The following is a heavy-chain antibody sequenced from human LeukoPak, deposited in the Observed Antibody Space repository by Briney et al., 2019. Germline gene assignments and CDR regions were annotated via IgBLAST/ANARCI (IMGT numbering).Heavy chain of an antibody. D-gene: IGHD3-16*01. CDR2: INHSGST. Sequence: SETLSLTCAVYGGSLSGDYWTWIRQPPGKGLEWIGEINHSGSTNYNPSLKSRVSISVDTSKNQFSLKLSSVTAADTAVYYCARLGSYPYYYYYYMDVWGKGTTVTVSS. J-gene: IGHJ6*03. V-gene: IGHV4-34*01. CDR3: ARLGSYPYYYYYYMDV. CDR1: GGSLSGDY.